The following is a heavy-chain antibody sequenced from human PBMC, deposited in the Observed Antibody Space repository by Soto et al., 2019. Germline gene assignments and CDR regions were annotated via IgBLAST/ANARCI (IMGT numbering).Heavy chain of an antibody. Sequence: QVHLVQSGAEVKKPGASVKVSCKASGYTFTNYDINWVRQAPGQGLEWMGWISTYTGNTNYAQKLQGRVTMTTDTSTSTAYMELRSRRSDDTAVYYGARGYYDGSGRPTPGGMDVWGQGTTVTVSS. CDR3: ARGYYDGSGRPTPGGMDV. D-gene: IGHD3-10*01. V-gene: IGHV1-18*01. CDR2: ISTYTGNT. CDR1: GYTFTNYD. J-gene: IGHJ6*02.